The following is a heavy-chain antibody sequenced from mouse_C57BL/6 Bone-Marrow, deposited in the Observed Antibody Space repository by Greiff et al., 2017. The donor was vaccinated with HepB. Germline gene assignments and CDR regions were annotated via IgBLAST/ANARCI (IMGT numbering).Heavy chain of an antibody. Sequence: EVKLVESGGDLVKPGGSLKLSCAASGFTFSSYGMSWVRQTPDKRLEWVATISSGGSYTYYPDSVKGRFTISRDNAKNTLYLQMSSLKSEDTAMYYCARGDFFAYWGQGTLVTVSA. CDR3: ARGDFFAY. CDR1: GFTFSSYG. J-gene: IGHJ3*01. CDR2: ISSGGSYT. V-gene: IGHV5-6*01. D-gene: IGHD3-3*01.